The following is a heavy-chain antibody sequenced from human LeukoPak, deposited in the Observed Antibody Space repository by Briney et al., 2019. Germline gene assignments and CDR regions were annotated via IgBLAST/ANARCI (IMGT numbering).Heavy chain of an antibody. V-gene: IGHV3-30*04. CDR2: ISYDGSNK. Sequence: GRSLRLSCAASGFTFSSYAMHWVRQAPGKGLEWVAVISYDGSNKYYADSVKGRFTISRDNSENTLYLQMNSLRAEDTAVYYCARGNYYGSGSYQPPFDYWGQGTLVTVSS. CDR3: ARGNYYGSGSYQPPFDY. D-gene: IGHD3-10*01. J-gene: IGHJ4*02. CDR1: GFTFSSYA.